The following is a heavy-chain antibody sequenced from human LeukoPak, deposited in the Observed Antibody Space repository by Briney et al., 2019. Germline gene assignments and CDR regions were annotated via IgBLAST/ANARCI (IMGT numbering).Heavy chain of an antibody. J-gene: IGHJ5*02. CDR3: ARRVYNWNYRMRTNNWFDP. D-gene: IGHD1-1*01. Sequence: PGEALQISSQGSGYRFTSYWIGWVRQLPGKGLEWRGIIYPGDSDTRYSPSFQGQVTISADKSISTAYLQWSSLKASDTAMYYCARRVYNWNYRMRTNNWFDPWGQGTLVTVSS. CDR2: IYPGDSDT. V-gene: IGHV5-51*01. CDR1: GYRFTSYW.